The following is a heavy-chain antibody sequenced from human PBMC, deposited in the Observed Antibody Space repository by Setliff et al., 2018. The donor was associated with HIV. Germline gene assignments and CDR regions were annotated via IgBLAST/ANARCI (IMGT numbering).Heavy chain of an antibody. Sequence: ASVKVSCKASGGTFTSYYMHWVRQAPGQGLEWMGIINPSGGSTIYAQKFQGRVTMTRDTSTSTVYMELSSLRSEDTAVYYCARDGVVVVAASNYYFDYWGQGTLVTVSS. J-gene: IGHJ4*02. D-gene: IGHD2-15*01. CDR3: ARDGVVVVAASNYYFDY. V-gene: IGHV1-46*01. CDR1: GGTFTSYY. CDR2: INPSGGST.